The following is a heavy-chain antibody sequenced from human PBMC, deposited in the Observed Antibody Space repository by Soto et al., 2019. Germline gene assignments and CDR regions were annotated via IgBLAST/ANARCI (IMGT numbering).Heavy chain of an antibody. Sequence: GASVKVSCKASGYTFTSYGISWVRQAPGQGLEWMGWISAYDGNTNYAQKLQGRVTMTTDTSTSTAYMELRSLRSDDTAVYYCARSLLSTTPYSLTVTTNWFDPWGQGTLVTVSS. J-gene: IGHJ5*02. CDR1: GYTFTSYG. CDR3: ARSLLSTTPYSLTVTTNWFDP. V-gene: IGHV1-18*01. CDR2: ISAYDGNT. D-gene: IGHD4-4*01.